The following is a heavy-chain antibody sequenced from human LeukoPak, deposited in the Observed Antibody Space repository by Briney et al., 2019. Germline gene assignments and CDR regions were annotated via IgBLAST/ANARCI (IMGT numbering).Heavy chain of an antibody. CDR3: VTNIQENAFDI. J-gene: IGHJ3*02. CDR1: GYTFTNYY. D-gene: IGHD2-8*01. CDR2: TNPNTGGT. Sequence: ASVKVSCKASGYTFTNYYIHWVRQAPGQGLEWMGRTNPNTGGTNYVQKFQGRVTMTRDTSISTAYMELSRLRSDDTAVYFCVTNIQENAFDIWGQGTMVTVSS. V-gene: IGHV1-2*06.